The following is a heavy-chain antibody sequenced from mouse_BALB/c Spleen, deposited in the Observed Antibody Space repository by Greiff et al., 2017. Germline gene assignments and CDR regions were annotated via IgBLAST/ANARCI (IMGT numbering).Heavy chain of an antibody. CDR3: TRSGGSYYYGSSYPFAY. CDR2: INPSNGGT. J-gene: IGHJ3*01. Sequence: VQLQQSGAELVKPGASVKLSCKASGYTFTSYYMYWVKQRPGQGLEWIGEINPSNGGTNFNEKFKSKATLTVDKSSSTAYMQLSSLTSEDSAVYYCTRSGGSYYYGSSYPFAYWGQGTLVTVSA. D-gene: IGHD1-1*01. V-gene: IGHV1S81*02. CDR1: GYTFTSYY.